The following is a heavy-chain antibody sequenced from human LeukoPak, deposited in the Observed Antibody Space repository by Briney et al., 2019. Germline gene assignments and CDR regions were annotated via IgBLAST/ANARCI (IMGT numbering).Heavy chain of an antibody. CDR1: GGSISSSSYY. Sequence: SETLSLTCTVSGGSISSSSYYWGWIRQPPGKGLEWIGSIYYSGSTYYNPSLKSRVTISVDTSKNQFSLKLSSVTAADTAVYYCARQWERVAVAGTGFDYWGQGTLVTVSS. CDR3: ARQWERVAVAGTGFDY. CDR2: IYYSGST. V-gene: IGHV4-39*01. D-gene: IGHD6-19*01. J-gene: IGHJ4*02.